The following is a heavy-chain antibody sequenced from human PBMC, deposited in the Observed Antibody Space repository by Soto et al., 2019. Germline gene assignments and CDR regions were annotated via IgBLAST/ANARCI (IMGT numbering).Heavy chain of an antibody. CDR1: GGSISSGDYY. V-gene: IGHV4-30-4*01. Sequence: QVQLQESGPGLVKPSQTLSLTCTVSGGSISSGDYYWSWIRQPPGKGLEWIGYIYYSGSTYYNPSLKSRVTISVDTSKNQFSLKLSSVTAADTAVYYCASHPVDTAMATSFDYWGQGTLVTVSS. J-gene: IGHJ4*02. CDR3: ASHPVDTAMATSFDY. D-gene: IGHD5-18*01. CDR2: IYYSGST.